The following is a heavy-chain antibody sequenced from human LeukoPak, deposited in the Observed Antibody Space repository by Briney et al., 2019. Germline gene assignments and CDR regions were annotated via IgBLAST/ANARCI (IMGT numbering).Heavy chain of an antibody. CDR3: ARYGRGPDYDFWSGYGHDAFDI. CDR2: INPNSGGT. CDR1: GYTFTGCY. J-gene: IGHJ3*02. Sequence: ASVKVSCKASGYTFTGCYMHWVRQAPGQGLEWMGWINPNSGGTNYAQKFQGRVTMTRDTSISTAYMELSRLRSDDTAVYYCARYGRGPDYDFWSGYGHDAFDIWGQGTMVTVSS. D-gene: IGHD3-3*01. V-gene: IGHV1-2*02.